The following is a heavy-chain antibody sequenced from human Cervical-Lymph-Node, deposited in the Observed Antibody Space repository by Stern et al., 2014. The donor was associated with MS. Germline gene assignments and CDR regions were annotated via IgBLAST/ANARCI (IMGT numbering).Heavy chain of an antibody. V-gene: IGHV3-15*01. Sequence: EVQLVESGGGLVKPGGSLSLSCAASGFTFRNAWMTWIRQAPGKGLEGVGSIKSKKDGGTTDYAAHVKGRFTISRDDSKKTLHLQMNSLKTEDTAVYYCTTLDRSYPYYYYGMDVWGQGTTVTVSS. D-gene: IGHD1-26*01. CDR3: TTLDRSYPYYYYGMDV. CDR2: IKSKKDGGTT. J-gene: IGHJ6*02. CDR1: GFTFRNAW.